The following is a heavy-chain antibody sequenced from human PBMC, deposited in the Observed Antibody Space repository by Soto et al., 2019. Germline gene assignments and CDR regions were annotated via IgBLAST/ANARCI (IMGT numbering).Heavy chain of an antibody. V-gene: IGHV4-31*03. CDR1: GGSISSGGYY. CDR2: IYYSGST. D-gene: IGHD2-15*01. CDR3: ARAPGGYCSGGSCYWPGGYYFDY. Sequence: PSETLSLTCTVSGGSISSGGYYWSWIRQHPGKGLEWIGYIYYSGSTYYNPSLKSRVTISVDTSKNQFSLKLSSVTAADTAVYYCARAPGGYCSGGSCYWPGGYYFDYWGQGTLVTVSS. J-gene: IGHJ4*02.